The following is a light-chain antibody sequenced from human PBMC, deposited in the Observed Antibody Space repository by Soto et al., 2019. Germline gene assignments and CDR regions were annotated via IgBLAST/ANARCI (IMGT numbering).Light chain of an antibody. J-gene: IGLJ2*01. CDR3: ATWDDSLKGQV. CDR2: YDD. V-gene: IGLV1-36*01. Sequence: QSVLTQPPSVSGAPRQSVTISCSGSSSNIRNNAVNWYQQFPGKAPKLLIYYDDLLPSGVSARFSGSKSGTSASLAISGLQSEDEADYYCATWDDSLKGQVCGGGTKLTVL. CDR1: SSNIRNNA.